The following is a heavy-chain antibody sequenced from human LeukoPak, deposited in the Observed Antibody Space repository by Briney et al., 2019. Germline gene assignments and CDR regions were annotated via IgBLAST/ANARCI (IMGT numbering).Heavy chain of an antibody. V-gene: IGHV3-33*01. CDR1: GFTFRNYG. D-gene: IGHD4-17*01. Sequence: PGGSLRLSCAASGFTFRNYGMHWVRQAPGKGLEWVAIIWYDGSDKYYADSVEGRFAISRDSAKNSLYLQMSSLRAEDTAVYYCARDYYGDYGLDYWGQGTLVTVSS. CDR3: ARDYYGDYGLDY. CDR2: IWYDGSDK. J-gene: IGHJ4*02.